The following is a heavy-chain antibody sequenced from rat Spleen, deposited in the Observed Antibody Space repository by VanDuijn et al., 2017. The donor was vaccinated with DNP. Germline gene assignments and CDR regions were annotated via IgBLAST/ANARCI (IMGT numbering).Heavy chain of an antibody. CDR1: GYSITSSYR. Sequence: EVQLQESGPGLVKTSQSLSLTCSVTGYSITSSYRWNWIRKFPGNKLEWMGSVNSAGTTNYNPSIKSRISITRDTSKNQLFLQVNSVTTEDTATYYCERWPVYNPPYAMDAWGQGTSVTVSS. V-gene: IGHV3-3*01. CDR2: VNSAGTT. CDR3: ERWPVYNPPYAMDA. J-gene: IGHJ4*01. D-gene: IGHD1-4*01.